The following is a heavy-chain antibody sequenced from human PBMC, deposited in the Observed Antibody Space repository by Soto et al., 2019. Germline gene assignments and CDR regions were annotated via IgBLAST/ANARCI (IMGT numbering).Heavy chain of an antibody. Sequence: QVQLVQSGAEVKEPGASVTVSCRASGDRFTDDYMHWVRQAPGQGLEWMGWINPNSGVTKYAQQFQGWVTMTRDESTRTVYMQLSRLGFAATAIYYCGREGVWATATFDYYYFSMDVWGTGTTVTVSS. CDR3: GREGVWATATFDYYYFSMDV. V-gene: IGHV1-2*04. J-gene: IGHJ6*03. D-gene: IGHD5-12*01. CDR2: INPNSGVT. CDR1: GDRFTDDY.